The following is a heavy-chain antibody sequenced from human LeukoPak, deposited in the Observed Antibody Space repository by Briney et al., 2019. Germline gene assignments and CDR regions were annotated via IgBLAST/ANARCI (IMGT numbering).Heavy chain of an antibody. CDR1: GFTFSLYT. Sequence: PRGSLRLSCAASGFTFSLYTMSWVRQAPGKGLEWVSGISGNGGRTYYADSVKGRFTISRDNSKNTLNLQLNSLSAEDTALYYCAKDQEVGVTTYYFDYWGQGTLVTVSS. CDR2: ISGNGGRT. J-gene: IGHJ4*02. CDR3: AKDQEVGVTTYYFDY. D-gene: IGHD4-17*01. V-gene: IGHV3-23*01.